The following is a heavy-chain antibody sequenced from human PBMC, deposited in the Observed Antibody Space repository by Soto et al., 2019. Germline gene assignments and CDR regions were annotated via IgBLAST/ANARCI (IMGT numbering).Heavy chain of an antibody. V-gene: IGHV4-34*01. CDR3: ARGFLTFGGVIPWGPGFDY. Sequence: PSETQSLLNTVSCGSISSYYWSCIRQKPEKGLEWIGEINHSGSTNYNPSLKSRVTISLDTSKNQFSLKLSSVTAADTAVYYCARGFLTFGGVIPWGPGFDYWGQGTLVTVSS. CDR1: CGSISSYY. J-gene: IGHJ4*02. D-gene: IGHD3-16*02. CDR2: INHSGST.